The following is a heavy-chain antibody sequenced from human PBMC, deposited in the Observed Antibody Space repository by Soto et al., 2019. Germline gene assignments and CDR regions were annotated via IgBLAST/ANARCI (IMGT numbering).Heavy chain of an antibody. J-gene: IGHJ4*02. CDR1: GGSISSYY. D-gene: IGHD6-13*01. Sequence: QVQLQESGPGLVKPSETLSLTCTVSGGSISSYYWSWIRQPAGKGLEWIGRIYTSGSTNYNPSLKSRVTMSVDTSKNQFSLKLSSVTAADTAVYYCARGGADGRSAYFDYWGQGTLVTVSS. V-gene: IGHV4-4*07. CDR3: ARGGADGRSAYFDY. CDR2: IYTSGST.